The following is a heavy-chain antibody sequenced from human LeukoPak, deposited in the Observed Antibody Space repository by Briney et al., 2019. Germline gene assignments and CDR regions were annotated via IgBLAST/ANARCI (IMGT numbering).Heavy chain of an antibody. CDR2: IYSGGST. Sequence: GGSLRLSCAASGFTVSTYYMSWDRQAPGKGLEWPSVIYSGGSTYYVDSVKGRFTISRDNSKNMLYLQMNSLRAEDTAVYYCARDCYFDSCYWGQGTLVTVSS. D-gene: IGHD2-15*01. V-gene: IGHV3-53*01. J-gene: IGHJ4*02. CDR3: ARDCYFDSCY. CDR1: GFTVSTYY.